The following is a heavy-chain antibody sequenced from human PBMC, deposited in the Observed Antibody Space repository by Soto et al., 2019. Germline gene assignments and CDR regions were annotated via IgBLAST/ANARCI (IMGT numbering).Heavy chain of an antibody. D-gene: IGHD6-25*01. CDR2: INSDGSSI. CDR3: TRGASGYGNFDY. J-gene: IGHJ4*02. CDR1: GFSFSTC. V-gene: IGHV3-74*01. Sequence: EVQLVESGGGVVQPGGSLRLYCAASGFSFSTCMHWVRQAPGKGLVWLSRINSDGSSITYADSVKGRFIVSRDNAKNTLYLQINSLTAVETAVYYCTRGASGYGNFDYWGQGVLLNVSS.